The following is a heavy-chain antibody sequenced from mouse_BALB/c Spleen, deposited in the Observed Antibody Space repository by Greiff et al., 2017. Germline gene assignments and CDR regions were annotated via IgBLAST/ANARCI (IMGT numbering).Heavy chain of an antibody. J-gene: IGHJ3*01. D-gene: IGHD2-4*01. CDR3: TRFSLSYDYGWFAY. V-gene: IGHV1-69*02. CDR1: GYTFTSYW. CDR2: IYPSDSYT. Sequence: QVQLKQPGAELVRPGASVKLSCKASGYTFTSYWINWVKQRPGQGLEWIGNIYPSDSYTNYNQKFKDKATLTVDKSSSTAYMQLSSPTSEDSAVYYCTRFSLSYDYGWFAYWGQGTLVTVSA.